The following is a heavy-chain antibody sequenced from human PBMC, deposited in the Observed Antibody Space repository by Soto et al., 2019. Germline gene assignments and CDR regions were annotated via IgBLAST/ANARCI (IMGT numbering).Heavy chain of an antibody. V-gene: IGHV1-2*04. J-gene: IGHJ3*02. CDR2: INPNSGGT. CDR3: ASYSGSYFYAFDI. Sequence: ASVKVSCKASGHTFTGYYMHWVRQAPGQGLEWMGWINPNSGGTNYAQKFQGWVTMTRDTSISTAYMELSRLRSDDTAVYYCASYSGSYFYAFDIWGQGTMVTVSS. CDR1: GHTFTGYY. D-gene: IGHD1-26*01.